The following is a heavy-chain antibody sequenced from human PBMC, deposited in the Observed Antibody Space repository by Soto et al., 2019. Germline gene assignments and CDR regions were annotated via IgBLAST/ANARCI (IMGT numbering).Heavy chain of an antibody. V-gene: IGHV1-2*02. CDR2: INPNSGGT. J-gene: IGHJ4*02. D-gene: IGHD2-21*02. Sequence: ASVKVSCKASGYTFTGYYMHWVRQAPGQGLEWMGWINPNSGGTNSAQKFQGRVTMTRDTSISTAYMELSRLRSDDTAVYYCARGGLHYCGGDCYSPMRYWGQGTLVTVSS. CDR1: GYTFTGYY. CDR3: ARGGLHYCGGDCYSPMRY.